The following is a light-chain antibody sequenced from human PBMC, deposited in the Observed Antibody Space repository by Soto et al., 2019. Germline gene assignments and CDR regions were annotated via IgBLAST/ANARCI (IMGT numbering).Light chain of an antibody. Sequence: DIQMTQSPTSLSASVGDRVTITCRASQGIRNFVAWYQQKPGKAPKLLIYAASTLQSGVPSRFSGSVTGTDFTLAINSLQPEDAATYSCQKYSSVPVFGPGTKVEIK. CDR2: AAS. CDR3: QKYSSVPV. J-gene: IGKJ3*01. CDR1: QGIRNF. V-gene: IGKV1-27*01.